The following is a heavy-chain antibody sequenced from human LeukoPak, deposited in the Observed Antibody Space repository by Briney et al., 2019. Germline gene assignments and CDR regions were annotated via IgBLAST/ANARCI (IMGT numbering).Heavy chain of an antibody. CDR3: ARDRFTDLGAFDI. Sequence: GGSLRLSCAASGFTFSSYSMNWVRQAPGKGLELVSSISSSSSYIYYADSVKGRFTISRDNAKNSLYLQMNSLRAEDTAVYYCARDRFTDLGAFDIWGQGTMVTVSS. V-gene: IGHV3-21*01. CDR1: GFTFSSYS. J-gene: IGHJ3*02. D-gene: IGHD3-16*01. CDR2: ISSSSSYI.